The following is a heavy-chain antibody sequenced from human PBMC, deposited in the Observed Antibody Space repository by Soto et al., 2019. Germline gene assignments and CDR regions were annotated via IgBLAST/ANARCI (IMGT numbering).Heavy chain of an antibody. CDR1: GFTFSSYE. D-gene: IGHD6-19*01. CDR3: ARGQYSSGGGYFDY. V-gene: IGHV3-48*03. Sequence: EVQLVESGGGLVQPGGSLRLSCAASGFTFSSYEMNWVRQAPGKGLEWVSYISSSGSTIYYADSVKGRFTISRDNAKNSLYLQMNSLGGEDTAVYYWARGQYSSGGGYFDYWGQETLVTVSS. CDR2: ISSSGSTI. J-gene: IGHJ4*02.